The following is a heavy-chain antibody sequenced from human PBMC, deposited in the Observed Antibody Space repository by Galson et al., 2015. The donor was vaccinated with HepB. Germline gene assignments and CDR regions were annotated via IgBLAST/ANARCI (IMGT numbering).Heavy chain of an antibody. D-gene: IGHD5-12*01. CDR2: IYHSGST. Sequence: SETLSLTCTVSGGSISSYYWSWIRQPPGKGLEWIGYIYHSGSTNYNPSLKSRVTISVDTSKNQFSLKLSSVTAADTAVYYCASHSGYEVDYWGQGTLVTVSS. CDR3: ASHSGYEVDY. J-gene: IGHJ4*02. V-gene: IGHV4-59*01. CDR1: GGSISSYY.